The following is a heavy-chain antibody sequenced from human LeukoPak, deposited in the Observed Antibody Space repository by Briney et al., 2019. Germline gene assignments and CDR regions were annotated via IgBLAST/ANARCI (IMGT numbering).Heavy chain of an antibody. D-gene: IGHD3-10*01. V-gene: IGHV3-30*02. CDR1: GFTFRSYG. Sequence: VGSLRLSCAASGFTFRSYGMHWVRQAPDKGLEWVAFIRYEGSSKYYADSVKGRFTISRDNSKNTLYLQMDSLRPEDTAVYYCAKDYSKTSYYGSGTYYRPNWFDPWGQGTLVTVSS. CDR2: IRYEGSSK. J-gene: IGHJ5*02. CDR3: AKDYSKTSYYGSGTYYRPNWFDP.